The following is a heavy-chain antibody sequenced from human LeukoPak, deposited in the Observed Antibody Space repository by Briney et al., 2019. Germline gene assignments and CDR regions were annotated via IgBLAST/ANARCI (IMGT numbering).Heavy chain of an antibody. D-gene: IGHD5-18*01. Sequence: PGGSLRLSCAASGFTFSDYYMTWIRQAPGKGLEWVSTIYSGGTTYYADSVMGRFTISRHNSRNTLYLQMNSLRAEDTAVYYCARVDTVMAYYFDLWGQGTLVTVSS. V-gene: IGHV3-53*04. J-gene: IGHJ4*02. CDR1: GFTFSDYY. CDR3: ARVDTVMAYYFDL. CDR2: IYSGGTT.